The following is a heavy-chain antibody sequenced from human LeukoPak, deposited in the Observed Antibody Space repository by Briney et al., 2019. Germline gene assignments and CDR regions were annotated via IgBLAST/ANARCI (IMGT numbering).Heavy chain of an antibody. J-gene: IGHJ6*03. CDR1: GFTFSDYY. Sequence: PGGSLRLSCAASGFTFSDYYMSWIRQAPGKGLEWVSYISSSGSTIYYADSVKGRFTISRDNAKNSLYLQMNSLRAEDTAVYYCARASSGYYQYYYYYYYMDVWGKGTTVTISS. CDR2: ISSSGSTI. V-gene: IGHV3-11*01. CDR3: ARASSGYYQYYYYYYYMDV. D-gene: IGHD3-22*01.